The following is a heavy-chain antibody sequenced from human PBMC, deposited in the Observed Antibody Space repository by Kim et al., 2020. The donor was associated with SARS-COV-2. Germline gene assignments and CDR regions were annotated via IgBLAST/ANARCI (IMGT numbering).Heavy chain of an antibody. V-gene: IGHV3-53*01. CDR1: GFIAGNKY. Sequence: GESLKISCAASGFIAGNKYMSWVRQPPGRGLEWVSTLHSDGSAYYGDSVKGRFSISRDNSKNTLYLQLNTLRVEDTAVYYCARINFGEDYWGRGTLVTVSS. J-gene: IGHJ4*02. CDR3: ARINFGEDY. CDR2: LHSDGSA. D-gene: IGHD2-21*01.